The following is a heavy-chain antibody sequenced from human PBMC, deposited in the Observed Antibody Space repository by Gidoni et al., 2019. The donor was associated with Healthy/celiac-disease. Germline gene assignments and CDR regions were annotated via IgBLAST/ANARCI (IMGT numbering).Heavy chain of an antibody. J-gene: IGHJ6*02. Sequence: EVQLVASGGCLVQPGGSLRLSCAASGFTFSSYSMNWVRHAPGKGLAWVSYISSSSSTLYYEDSVKGRFTISRDNAKNSLYLQMNSLRAEDTAVYYCAREQQWDYYGMDVWGQGTTVTVSS. CDR1: GFTFSSYS. D-gene: IGHD6-19*01. CDR2: ISSSSSTL. CDR3: AREQQWDYYGMDV. V-gene: IGHV3-48*04.